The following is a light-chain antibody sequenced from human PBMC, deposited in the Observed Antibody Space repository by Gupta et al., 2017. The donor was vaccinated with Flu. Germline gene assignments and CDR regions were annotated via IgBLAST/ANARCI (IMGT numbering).Light chain of an antibody. CDR1: QSIVDF. CDR2: ASF. Sequence: DIQMTQSPSSLSASVGDTVTITCRAGQSIVDFLNWYQQKPGKAPKLLIYASFILQSGVPSRFSGSGSGTDFAPTISSLQPEDFATYYCQQSFSTPQTFGQGTKVEIK. J-gene: IGKJ1*01. V-gene: IGKV1-39*01. CDR3: QQSFSTPQT.